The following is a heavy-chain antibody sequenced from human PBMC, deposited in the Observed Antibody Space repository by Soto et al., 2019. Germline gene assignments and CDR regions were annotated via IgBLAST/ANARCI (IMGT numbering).Heavy chain of an antibody. Sequence: PSETLSLTCAVSGGSISSGGYPWSWIRQPPGKGLEWIGYIHHSGSTYYNPSLKSRVTISVDRSKNQFSLKLSSVTAADTAVYYCARTVDTAMFFYFDYWGQGALVA. J-gene: IGHJ4*02. D-gene: IGHD5-18*01. CDR2: IHHSGST. CDR3: ARTVDTAMFFYFDY. CDR1: GGSISSGGYP. V-gene: IGHV4-30-2*01.